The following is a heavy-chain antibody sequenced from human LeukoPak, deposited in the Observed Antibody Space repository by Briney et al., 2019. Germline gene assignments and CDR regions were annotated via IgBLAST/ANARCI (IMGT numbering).Heavy chain of an antibody. CDR2: ISGSGGST. CDR3: AKVGQGYCSGGSCFYFDY. Sequence: PGGSLRLSCAASGFTFSSYAMSWVRQAPGKGLEWVSAISGSGGSTYYADPVKGRFTISRDNSKNTLYLQMNSLRAEDTAVYYCAKVGQGYCSGGSCFYFDYWGQGTLVTVSS. D-gene: IGHD2-15*01. V-gene: IGHV3-23*01. CDR1: GFTFSSYA. J-gene: IGHJ4*02.